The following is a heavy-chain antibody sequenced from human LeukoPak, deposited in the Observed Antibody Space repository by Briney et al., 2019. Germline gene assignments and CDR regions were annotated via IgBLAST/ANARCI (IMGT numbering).Heavy chain of an antibody. Sequence: SETLSLTCTVSGGSISTYYWSWIRQSPGKGLVWIGYIYYSGSTNYNPSLKSRVTISVDTSKNQFSLKLSSVTAADTAVYYCARHETYYYGMDVWGQGTTVTVSS. J-gene: IGHJ6*02. CDR3: ARHETYYYGMDV. V-gene: IGHV4-59*08. CDR2: IYYSGST. CDR1: GGSISTYY.